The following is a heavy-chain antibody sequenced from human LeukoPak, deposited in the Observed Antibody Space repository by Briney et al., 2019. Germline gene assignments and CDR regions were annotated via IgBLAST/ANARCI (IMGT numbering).Heavy chain of an antibody. CDR3: ARGYYGSGSYYNDY. CDR1: GGSISSYY. CDR2: IYYSGST. Sequence: SETLSLTCTVSGGSISSYYGSWIRQPPGKGLEWIGYIYYSGSTNYNPSLKSRVTISVDTSKNQFSLKLSSVTAADTAVYYCARGYYGSGSYYNDYWGQGTLVTVSS. V-gene: IGHV4-59*08. D-gene: IGHD3-10*01. J-gene: IGHJ4*02.